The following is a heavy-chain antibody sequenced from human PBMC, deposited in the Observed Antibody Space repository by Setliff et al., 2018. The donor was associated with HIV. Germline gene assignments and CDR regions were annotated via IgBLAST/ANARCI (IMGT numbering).Heavy chain of an antibody. V-gene: IGHV4-59*08. CDR2: IYYSGST. CDR1: GGSISSYY. CDR3: ARHKSQPYYFDY. Sequence: SETLSLTCTVSGGSISSYYWSRIRQPPGKGLEWIGYIYYSGSTNYNPSLKSRVTISVDTSKNQFSLKLSSVTAADTAVYYCARHKSQPYYFDYWGQGTLVTVSS. J-gene: IGHJ4*02.